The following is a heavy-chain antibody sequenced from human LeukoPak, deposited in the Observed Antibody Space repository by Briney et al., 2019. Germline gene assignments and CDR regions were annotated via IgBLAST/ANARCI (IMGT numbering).Heavy chain of an antibody. D-gene: IGHD2-15*01. V-gene: IGHV3-23*01. CDR3: AMDRGY. CDR2: LSVSGDNA. J-gene: IGHJ4*02. Sequence: GGSLRLSCAASGFTFSSYAMSWVRQAPGKGLEWVSALSVSGDNAHYADSVKGRFTISRDNSKNTLYLHMNSLRAEDTAIYYCAMDRGYWGQGTLVTVSS. CDR1: GFTFSSYA.